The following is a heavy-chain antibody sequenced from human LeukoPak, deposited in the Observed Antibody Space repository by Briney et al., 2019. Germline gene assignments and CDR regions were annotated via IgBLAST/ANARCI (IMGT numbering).Heavy chain of an antibody. Sequence: GGSLRLSCAASGFTFSTYNMNWVRQAPGKGLEWVSYISSSSINIYYAESVRGRFTISRDNAKNSLYLQMNSLSAEDSAVYYCARARYYSGSGHYWAFDYWGQGTLVTVSS. CDR3: ARARYYSGSGHYWAFDY. D-gene: IGHD3-10*01. V-gene: IGHV3-48*01. J-gene: IGHJ4*02. CDR2: ISSSSINI. CDR1: GFTFSTYN.